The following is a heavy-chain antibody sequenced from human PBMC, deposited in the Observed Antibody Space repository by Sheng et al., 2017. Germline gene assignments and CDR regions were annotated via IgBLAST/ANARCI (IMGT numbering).Heavy chain of an antibody. CDR3: ARREVPAVNGDY. CDR1: GGSISSSSYY. CDR2: IYYSGST. V-gene: IGHV4-39*07. Sequence: QLQLQESGPGLVKPSETLSLTCTVSGGSISSSSYYWGWIRQPPGKGLEWIGSIYYSGSTYYNPSLKSRVTISVDTSKNQFSLKLSSVTAADTAVYYCARREVPAVNGDYWGQGTLGHRLL. J-gene: IGHJ4*02. D-gene: IGHD2-21*02.